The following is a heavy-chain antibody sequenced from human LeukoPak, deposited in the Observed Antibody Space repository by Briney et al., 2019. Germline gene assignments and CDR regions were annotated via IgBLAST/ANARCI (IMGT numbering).Heavy chain of an antibody. CDR2: IPYDGSNK. V-gene: IGHV3-30*18. CDR1: GFTFSSYG. D-gene: IGHD3-22*01. J-gene: IGHJ4*02. Sequence: GGSLRLSCAASGFTFSSYGMHWVRQAPGKGLEWVAVIPYDGSNKYYADSVKGRFTISRDNSKNTLYLQMNSLRAEDTAVYYCAKDYYDSSGYYFPLGNWGQGTLVTVSS. CDR3: AKDYYDSSGYYFPLGN.